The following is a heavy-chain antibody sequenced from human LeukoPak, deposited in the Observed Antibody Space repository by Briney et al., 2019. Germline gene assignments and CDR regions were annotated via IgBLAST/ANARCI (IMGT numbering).Heavy chain of an antibody. D-gene: IGHD3-22*01. CDR2: IVPSGTIM. V-gene: IGHV3-11*01. CDR1: GFIFSDYY. Sequence: PGGSLRLSCAASGFIFSDYYMNWVRQAPGKGLEWISYIVPSGTIMEYADSVRGRLTISRDNAKNSLYLQMNSLRAEDTAVYYCARDLAFTMTMWGQGTLVTVSS. CDR3: ARDLAFTMTM. J-gene: IGHJ1*01.